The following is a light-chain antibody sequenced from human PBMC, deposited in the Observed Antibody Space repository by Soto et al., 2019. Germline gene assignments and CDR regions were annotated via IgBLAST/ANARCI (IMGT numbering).Light chain of an antibody. CDR2: DNH. Sequence: QSVLTQPPSVSAAPGQKVTISCSGSSSNIGGNYVSWYRVVPRTAPKLLIYDNHKRHSGIPDRFSGSKSGTSATLGITELQTGDEADYYCVTWDSSLQTVVFGGGTKVTVL. V-gene: IGLV1-51*01. CDR1: SSNIGGNY. J-gene: IGLJ2*01. CDR3: VTWDSSLQTVV.